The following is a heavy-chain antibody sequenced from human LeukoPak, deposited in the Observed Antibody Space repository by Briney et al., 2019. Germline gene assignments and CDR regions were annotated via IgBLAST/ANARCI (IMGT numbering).Heavy chain of an antibody. Sequence: PEGSLRLSCAASGFSFSRNWMHWVRQAPGKGLVWVSRINDDGSSTIYADSVKGRFNISRDNARNSLYLQMNSLRAEDTAVYYCARDGLAAATLHWCFDLWGRGTLVTVSS. V-gene: IGHV3-74*01. J-gene: IGHJ2*01. CDR1: GFSFSRNW. CDR2: INDDGSST. D-gene: IGHD2-15*01. CDR3: ARDGLAAATLHWCFDL.